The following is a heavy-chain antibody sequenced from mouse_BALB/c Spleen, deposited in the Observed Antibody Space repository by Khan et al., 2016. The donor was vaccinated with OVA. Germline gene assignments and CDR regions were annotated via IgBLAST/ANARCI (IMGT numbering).Heavy chain of an antibody. CDR2: INPHIGET. CDR3: TRIYPSDFDY. D-gene: IGHD2-10*02. J-gene: IGHJ2*01. V-gene: IGHV1-20*01. CDR1: GYSFTGYF. Sequence: VQLQQSGPELVRPGASVKISCKASGYSFTGYFMNWVMQSHGKSLEWIGRINPHIGETFYNPRFKDKATLTVDESSSTAHMELRTLTSEDSAVYYCTRIYPSDFDYWGQGTTLTVSS.